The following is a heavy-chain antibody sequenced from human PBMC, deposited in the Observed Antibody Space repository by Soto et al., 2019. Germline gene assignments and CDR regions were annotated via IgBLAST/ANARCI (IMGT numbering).Heavy chain of an antibody. Sequence: PGGSLRLSCAASGFTFSSYDMHWVRQATGKGLEWVSAIGTAGDTYYPGSVKGRFTISRENAKNSLYLQMNSLRAGDTAVYYCARWGNGGGYSSSWPPSGGYYYYYGMDVWGQGTTVTVSS. J-gene: IGHJ6*02. CDR2: IGTAGDT. V-gene: IGHV3-13*04. CDR1: GFTFSSYD. CDR3: ARWGNGGGYSSSWPPSGGYYYYYGMDV. D-gene: IGHD6-13*01.